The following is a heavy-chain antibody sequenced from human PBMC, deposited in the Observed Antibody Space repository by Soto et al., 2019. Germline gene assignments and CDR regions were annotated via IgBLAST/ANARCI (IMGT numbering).Heavy chain of an antibody. Sequence: QITLKESGPTLVKPTQTLTLTCTFSGFSLSTSGVGVGWIRQPPGKALEWLALIYWDDDKRYSPSLKSRLTTTQDTSKNQVVLTMTNMDPVDTATYYCAHRIPYSGSYHGWFDPWGQGTLVTVSS. CDR2: IYWDDDK. V-gene: IGHV2-5*02. J-gene: IGHJ5*02. D-gene: IGHD1-26*01. CDR1: GFSLSTSGVG. CDR3: AHRIPYSGSYHGWFDP.